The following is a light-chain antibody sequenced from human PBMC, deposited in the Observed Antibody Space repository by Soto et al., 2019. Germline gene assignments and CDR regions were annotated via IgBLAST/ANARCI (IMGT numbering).Light chain of an antibody. CDR3: SSYTRSSTDV. CDR1: SSDVGAYDY. Sequence: QSALTQPASVSASPGQSIAISCSGTSSDVGAYDYVSWYQHHPGKAPKLIIYEVTYRPSGVSNRFSASKSGNTASLTISGIQAEDEADYYCSSYTRSSTDVFGTGTKLTVL. J-gene: IGLJ1*01. V-gene: IGLV2-14*01. CDR2: EVT.